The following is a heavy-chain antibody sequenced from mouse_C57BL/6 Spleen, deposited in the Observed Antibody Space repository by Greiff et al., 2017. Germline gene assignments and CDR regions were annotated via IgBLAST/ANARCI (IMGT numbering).Heavy chain of an antibody. CDR1: GYSITSDY. J-gene: IGHJ1*03. Sequence: EVQLQQSGPGLAKPSQTLSLTCSVTGYSITSDYWNWIRKFPGNKLEYMGYISYSGSTYYNPSLKSRISITRDTSKNQYYLQLNSVTTEDTATYYCARSHDYYGSSFLWYFDVWGTGTTVTVSS. V-gene: IGHV3-8*01. CDR2: ISYSGST. D-gene: IGHD1-1*01. CDR3: ARSHDYYGSSFLWYFDV.